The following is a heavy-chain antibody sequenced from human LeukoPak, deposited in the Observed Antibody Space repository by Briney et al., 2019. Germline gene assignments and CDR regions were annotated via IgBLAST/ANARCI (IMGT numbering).Heavy chain of an antibody. CDR1: GYTFTSYY. CDR3: ARPHSGSYWDDAFDI. CDR2: INPSGGST. Sequence: ASVKVSCKASGYTFTSYYMHWVRQAPGLGLEWMAIINPSGGSTTYAQKFQGRVTMTRDMSTSTVYMELSSLRSEDTAVYYCARPHSGSYWDDAFDIWGRGTMVTVSS. V-gene: IGHV1-46*01. J-gene: IGHJ3*02. D-gene: IGHD1-26*01.